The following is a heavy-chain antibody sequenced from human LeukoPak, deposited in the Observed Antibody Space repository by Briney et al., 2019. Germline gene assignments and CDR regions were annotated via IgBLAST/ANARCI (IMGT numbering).Heavy chain of an antibody. V-gene: IGHV4-61*02. J-gene: IGHJ5*02. CDR2: IYTSGST. D-gene: IGHD3-16*02. CDR3: ARDKSYDYVWGSYRPTNWFDP. Sequence: PSQTLSLTCTVSGGSISSGSYYWSWLRQPAGKGLEWIGRIYTSGSTNYNPSLKSRVTISVDTSKNQFSLKLSSVTAADTAVYYCARDKSYDYVWGSYRPTNWFDPWGQGTLVTVSS. CDR1: GGSISSGSYY.